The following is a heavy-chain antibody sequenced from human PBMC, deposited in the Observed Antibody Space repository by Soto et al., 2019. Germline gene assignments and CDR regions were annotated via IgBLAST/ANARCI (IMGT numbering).Heavy chain of an antibody. CDR2: INKDGSDK. CDR3: TRWNYDMDV. J-gene: IGHJ6*02. CDR1: GLTFNNYW. V-gene: IGHV3-7*03. Sequence: GGSLGLSFAVSGLTFNNYWMTWVRQAPGKGLEWVANINKDGSDKNYVDSVKGRFSISRDNAKNSLYLQMNSLRVEDTAMYYCTRWNYDMDVWGQVTTGTVSS.